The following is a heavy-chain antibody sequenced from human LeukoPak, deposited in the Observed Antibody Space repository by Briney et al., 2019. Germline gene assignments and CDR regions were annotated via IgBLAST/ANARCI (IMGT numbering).Heavy chain of an antibody. CDR2: IYPSDSDP. V-gene: IGHV5-51*01. D-gene: IGHD4-17*01. CDR3: ASHDYGDYGTFKY. CDR1: GYTFINYW. Sequence: GESLKISCKGSGYTFINYWIGWVRQMPGKGLEWMGIIYPSDSDPRYSPSFRGQVTISADKSISTAYLQWSSLKASDTAMYYCASHDYGDYGTFKYWGQGTRVTVSS. J-gene: IGHJ1*01.